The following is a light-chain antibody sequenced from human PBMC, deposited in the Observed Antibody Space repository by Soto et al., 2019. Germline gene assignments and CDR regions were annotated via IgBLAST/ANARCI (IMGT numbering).Light chain of an antibody. CDR3: GAWDDSLKASV. Sequence: QSVLTQPRSATGTPGQPITISCSGSTSNVGDNALKWYQQLPGTAPKLDIYNSNPRPSGVPDRVSGSKSGTSCSLAISGLQSEDEADYYCGAWDDSLKASVVGGGTKVTVL. J-gene: IGLJ3*02. V-gene: IGLV1-44*01. CDR1: TSNVGDNA. CDR2: NSN.